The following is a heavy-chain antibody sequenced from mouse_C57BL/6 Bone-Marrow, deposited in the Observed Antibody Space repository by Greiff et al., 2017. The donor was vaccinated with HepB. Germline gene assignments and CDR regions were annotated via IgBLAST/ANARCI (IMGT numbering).Heavy chain of an antibody. CDR1: GYTFTSYW. Sequence: QVQLQQPGAELVKPGASVKLSCKASGYTFTSYWMHWVKQRPGRGLELIGRIDPNSGGTKYNEKFKSKATLTVDKPSSTAYMQLSSLTSEDSAVYYCARSGYYGSSYYFDYWGQGTTLTVSS. CDR3: ARSGYYGSSYYFDY. CDR2: IDPNSGGT. D-gene: IGHD1-1*01. V-gene: IGHV1-72*01. J-gene: IGHJ2*01.